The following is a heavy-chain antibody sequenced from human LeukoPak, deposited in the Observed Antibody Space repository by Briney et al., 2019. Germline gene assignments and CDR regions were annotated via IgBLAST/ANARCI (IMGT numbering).Heavy chain of an antibody. J-gene: IGHJ4*02. CDR3: ARAYCSSTSCYRYFDY. V-gene: IGHV1-69*05. D-gene: IGHD2-2*01. CDR1: GGTFSSYA. Sequence: GASVKVSRKASGGTFSSYAISWVRQAPGQGLEWMGGIVPIFGTANYAQKFQGRVTITTDESTSTAYMELSSLRSEDTAVYYCARAYCSSTSCYRYFDYWGQGTLVTVSS. CDR2: IVPIFGTA.